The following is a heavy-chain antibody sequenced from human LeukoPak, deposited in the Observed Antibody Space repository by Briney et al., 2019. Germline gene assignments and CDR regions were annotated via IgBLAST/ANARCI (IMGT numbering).Heavy chain of an antibody. D-gene: IGHD6-19*01. CDR1: GGSISSYH. CDR3: ARHGTQWLRYPNFDY. J-gene: IGHJ4*02. V-gene: IGHV4-59*08. CDR2: IYYNGNT. Sequence: SETLSLTCTVSGGSISSYHWSWIRQPPGEGLEWIGSIYYNGNTDYNPSLKSRVTISVDTSNNQFSLKLGSVTAADTAVYYCARHGTQWLRYPNFDYWGQGTLVTVSS.